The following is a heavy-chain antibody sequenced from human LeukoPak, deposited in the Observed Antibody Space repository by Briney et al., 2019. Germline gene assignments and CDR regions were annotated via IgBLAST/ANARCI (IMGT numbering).Heavy chain of an antibody. J-gene: IGHJ3*02. D-gene: IGHD1-26*01. Sequence: GGSLRLSCAASGFTFSSYAMSWVRQAPGKGLEWVSAISGSGGSTYYADSVKGRFTISRDNSQNTLYLQMNSLKAEDTAVYYCAKVLLVGATLDAFDIWGQGTMVTVSS. CDR2: ISGSGGST. CDR1: GFTFSSYA. CDR3: AKVLLVGATLDAFDI. V-gene: IGHV3-23*01.